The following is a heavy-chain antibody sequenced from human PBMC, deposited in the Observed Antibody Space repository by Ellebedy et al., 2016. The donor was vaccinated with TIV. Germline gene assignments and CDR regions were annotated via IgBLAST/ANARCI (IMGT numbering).Heavy chain of an antibody. J-gene: IGHJ5*02. CDR3: ARDPGGGGDYGDNWFDP. Sequence: GESLKISCAASGFTVSDYFMTWVRQAPGKGLEWVSLIYKNGGTTYTDSVNGRFTITRDDSKNTLYLQMNSLRAEDTAVYYCARDPGGGGDYGDNWFDPWGQGTLVTVSS. CDR1: GFTVSDYF. CDR2: IYKNGGT. V-gene: IGHV3-66*01. D-gene: IGHD3-16*01.